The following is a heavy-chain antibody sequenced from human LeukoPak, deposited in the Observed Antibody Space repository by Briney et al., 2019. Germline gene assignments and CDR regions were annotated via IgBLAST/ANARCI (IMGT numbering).Heavy chain of an antibody. Sequence: PGGSLRLSCAASGFTFSSYSMNWVRQAPGKGLEWVSYISSSSSTIYYADSVKGRFTISRDNAKTSLYLQMNSLRDDDTAVYHCVRGRAGNYFDYWGQGTLVTVSS. V-gene: IGHV3-48*02. CDR3: VRGRAGNYFDY. D-gene: IGHD6-19*01. CDR1: GFTFSSYS. CDR2: ISSSSSTI. J-gene: IGHJ4*02.